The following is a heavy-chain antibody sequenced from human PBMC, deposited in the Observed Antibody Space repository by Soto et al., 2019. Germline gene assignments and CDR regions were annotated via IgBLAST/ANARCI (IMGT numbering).Heavy chain of an antibody. V-gene: IGHV3-30*03. Sequence: PGGSLRLSCAASGFTFSSYGMHWVRQAPGKGLEWVAVISYDGSNKYYADSVKGRFTISRDNSKNTLYLQMNSLRAEDTAVYYCATTYRVAYFDYWGQGTLVTVSS. CDR2: ISYDGSNK. J-gene: IGHJ4*02. CDR1: GFTFSSYG. CDR3: ATTYRVAYFDY. D-gene: IGHD2-15*01.